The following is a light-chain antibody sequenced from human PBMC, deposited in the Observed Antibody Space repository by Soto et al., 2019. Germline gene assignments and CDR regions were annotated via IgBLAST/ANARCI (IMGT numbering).Light chain of an antibody. V-gene: IGLV1-40*01. CDR1: RSNIGAGYD. CDR3: QSYENNLSGYV. J-gene: IGLJ1*01. CDR2: GNN. Sequence: QSVLTQPPSVSGAPGQRVTISCTGRRSNIGAGYDVHWYQQLPGTAPKLLIYGNNNRPSGVPDRFSGSKSGTSASLAITGLQAEDEADYYCQSYENNLSGYVFGTGTKVTVL.